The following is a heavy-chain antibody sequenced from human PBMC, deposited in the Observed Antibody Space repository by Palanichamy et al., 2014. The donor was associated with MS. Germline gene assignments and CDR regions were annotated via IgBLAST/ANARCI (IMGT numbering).Heavy chain of an antibody. D-gene: IGHD1-26*01. CDR3: ASATAGASGFDC. V-gene: IGHV5-51*01. CDR2: IYPGDSDT. J-gene: IGHJ4*02. CDR1: GYSFTNYW. Sequence: EVQLVQSGGRGEKDPGRSLKISXKGSGYSFTNYWIGWVRQMPGKGLEWMGIIYPGDSDTKYSPSFQGQVTISADRSISTAFLQWSSLKASDTAIYYCASATAGASGFDCWDQGTLVTISS.